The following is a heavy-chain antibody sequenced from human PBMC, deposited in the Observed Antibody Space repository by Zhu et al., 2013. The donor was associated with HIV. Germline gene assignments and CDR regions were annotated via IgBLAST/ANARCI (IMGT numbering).Heavy chain of an antibody. V-gene: IGHV1-69*08. CDR1: GGTFSSYT. D-gene: IGHD3-3*01. J-gene: IGHJ6*02. CDR2: IIPILGIA. Sequence: QVQLVQSGAEVKKPGSSVKVSCKASGGTFSSYTISWVRQAPGQGLEWMGRIIPILGIANYAQKFQGRVTITADKSTSTAYMELSSLRSEDTAVYYCAREEDREWLLGSPYYYGMDVWGQGTTVTVSS. CDR3: AREEDREWLLGSPYYYGMDV.